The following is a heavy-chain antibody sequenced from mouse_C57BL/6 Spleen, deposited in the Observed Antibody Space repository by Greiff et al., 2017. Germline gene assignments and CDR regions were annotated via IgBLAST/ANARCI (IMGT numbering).Heavy chain of an antibody. Sequence: EVQLQESGPGLVKPSQSLSLTCSVTGYSITSGYYWNWIRQFPGNKLEWMGYISYDGSNNYNPSLKNRISITRDTSKNQFFLKLNSVTTEDTATYYCARVPIYYDYDGWYFDVWGTGTTVTVSS. D-gene: IGHD2-4*01. CDR2: ISYDGSN. J-gene: IGHJ1*03. V-gene: IGHV3-6*01. CDR3: ARVPIYYDYDGWYFDV. CDR1: GYSITSGYY.